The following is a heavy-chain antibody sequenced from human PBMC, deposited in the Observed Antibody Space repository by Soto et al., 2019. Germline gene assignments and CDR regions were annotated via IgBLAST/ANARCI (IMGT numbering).Heavy chain of an antibody. V-gene: IGHV3-73*01. J-gene: IGHJ3*02. D-gene: IGHD3-3*01. Sequence: SGGSLRLSCAASGFTFSGSAMHWVRQASGKGLEWVGRIRSKANSYATAYAASVKGRFTISRDDSKNTAYLQMNSLKTEDTAVYYCTRPTPEWLISRDAFDIWGQGTMVTVSS. CDR3: TRPTPEWLISRDAFDI. CDR1: GFTFSGSA. CDR2: IRSKANSYAT.